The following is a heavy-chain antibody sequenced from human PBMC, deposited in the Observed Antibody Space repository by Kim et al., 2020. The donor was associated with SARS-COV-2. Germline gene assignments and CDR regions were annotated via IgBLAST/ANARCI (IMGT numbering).Heavy chain of an antibody. Sequence: SETLSLTCIVSGGSISSGGYYWSWIRQHPGKGLEWIGYIYYSGSTYYNPSLKSRVTISVDTSKNQFSLKLSSVTAADTAVYYCARAPIVVVITHFDYWGQGTLVTVSS. CDR3: ARAPIVVVITHFDY. J-gene: IGHJ4*02. CDR2: IYYSGST. V-gene: IGHV4-31*03. D-gene: IGHD3-22*01. CDR1: GGSISSGGYY.